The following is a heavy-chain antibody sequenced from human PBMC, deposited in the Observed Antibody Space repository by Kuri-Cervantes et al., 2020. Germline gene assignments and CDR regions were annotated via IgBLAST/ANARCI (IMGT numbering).Heavy chain of an antibody. CDR1: GGSISSSSYY. V-gene: IGHV4-39*01. CDR2: IYYSGST. CDR3: ARPAGYYYDSSVAFDI. D-gene: IGHD3-22*01. Sequence: SETLSLTCTVSGGSISSSSYYWGWIRQPPGKGLEWIGSIYYSGSTYYNPSLKSRVTISVDTSKNQFSLKLSSVTAADTAAYYCARPAGYYYDSSVAFDIWGQGTMVTVSS. J-gene: IGHJ3*02.